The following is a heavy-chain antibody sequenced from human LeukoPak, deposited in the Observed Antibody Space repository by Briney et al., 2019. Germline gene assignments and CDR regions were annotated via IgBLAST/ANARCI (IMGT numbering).Heavy chain of an antibody. CDR3: AKDMSYDSSGGFDN. CDR1: GFTFDDYA. Sequence: GGSLRLSCAASGFTFDDYAMHWVRQAPGKGLEWVSGISWNSGSIGYADSVKGRFTISRDNAKNSLYLQMNSLRAEDTALYYCAKDMSYDSSGGFDNWGQGTLVTVSS. V-gene: IGHV3-9*01. D-gene: IGHD3-22*01. CDR2: ISWNSGSI. J-gene: IGHJ4*02.